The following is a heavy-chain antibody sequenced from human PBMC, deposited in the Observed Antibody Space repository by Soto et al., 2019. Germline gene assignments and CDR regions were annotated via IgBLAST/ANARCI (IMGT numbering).Heavy chain of an antibody. V-gene: IGHV3-23*01. D-gene: IGHD6-13*01. CDR1: GFTFSSYA. J-gene: IGHJ6*02. Sequence: QPGGSLRLSCAASGFTFSSYAMSWVRQAPGKGLEWVSAISGSGGSTYYADSVKGRFTISRDNSKNTLYLQMNSLRAEDTAVYYCARHLYSSSWYSFDDSVYYYYYGPDVWGQGTTVTVSS. CDR3: ARHLYSSSWYSFDDSVYYYYYGPDV. CDR2: ISGSGGST.